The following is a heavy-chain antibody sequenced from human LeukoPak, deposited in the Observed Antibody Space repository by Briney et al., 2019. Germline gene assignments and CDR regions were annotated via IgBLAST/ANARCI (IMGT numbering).Heavy chain of an antibody. Sequence: SETLSLTCTVSGGSISGYQWSWIRQPPGKGLEWIGNISYSGSTNYNPSLKSRVTISVDTSKNQFSLKLSSVTAADTAVYYCARTGSTVTMLYPFDHWGQGTLVTVSS. CDR3: ARTGSTVTMLYPFDH. CDR2: ISYSGST. V-gene: IGHV4-59*01. CDR1: GGSISGYQ. J-gene: IGHJ4*02. D-gene: IGHD4-17*01.